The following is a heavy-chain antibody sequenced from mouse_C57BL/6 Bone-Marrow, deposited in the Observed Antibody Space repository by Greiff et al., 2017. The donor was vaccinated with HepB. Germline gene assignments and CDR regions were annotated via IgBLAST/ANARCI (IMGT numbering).Heavy chain of an antibody. D-gene: IGHD1-1*01. CDR1: GFTFSAYY. CDR3: AREDGSSYERFAY. CDR2: ISNGGGST. J-gene: IGHJ3*01. V-gene: IGHV5-12*01. Sequence: EVKLVESGGGLVQPGGSLKLSCAASGFTFSAYYMYWVRQTPEKGLEWVAYISNGGGSTYYPDTVKGRFTLSRDNAKSTLYLQMSRLKSEDTAMYYCAREDGSSYERFAYWGQGTLVTVSA.